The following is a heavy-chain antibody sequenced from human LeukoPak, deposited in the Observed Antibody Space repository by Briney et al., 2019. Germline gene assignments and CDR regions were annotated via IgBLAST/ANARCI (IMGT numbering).Heavy chain of an antibody. V-gene: IGHV4-39*07. CDR1: GGSISSSSYY. CDR2: IYYSGST. Sequence: PSETLSLTCTASGGSISSSSYYWGWIRQPPGKGLEWIGSIYYSGSTYYNPSLKSRVTISVDTSKNQFSLKLSSVTVADTAVYYCARGTVTTRRFDYWGQGTLVTVSS. J-gene: IGHJ4*02. D-gene: IGHD4-11*01. CDR3: ARGTVTTRRFDY.